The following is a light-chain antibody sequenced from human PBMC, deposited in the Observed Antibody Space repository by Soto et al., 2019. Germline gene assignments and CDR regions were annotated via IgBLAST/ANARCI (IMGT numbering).Light chain of an antibody. J-gene: IGKJ1*01. V-gene: IGKV3-15*01. Sequence: IMMTQSPATLSVSPGERATLSCRASQRISSNLAWYQHKPGRAPRLLIYGASTRATGIPVRFSGSASGTEFTLAISSLQSEDFTVYYCQQYNKWPLTFGQGTKVDI. CDR3: QQYNKWPLT. CDR1: QRISSN. CDR2: GAS.